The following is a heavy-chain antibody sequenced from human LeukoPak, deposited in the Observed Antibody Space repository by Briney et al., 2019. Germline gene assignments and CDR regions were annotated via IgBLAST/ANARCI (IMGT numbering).Heavy chain of an antibody. CDR1: GYSFTSYW. Sequence: GESLKISCKGSGYSFTSYWSGWVRQMPGKGLEWMGIIYPGDSDTKYSPSFQGQVTISADKSINTAYLQWSSLKASDTAIYYCARGRWGIFISNSFDIWGQGTMVTVSS. J-gene: IGHJ3*02. D-gene: IGHD3-3*02. CDR2: IYPGDSDT. CDR3: ARGRWGIFISNSFDI. V-gene: IGHV5-51*01.